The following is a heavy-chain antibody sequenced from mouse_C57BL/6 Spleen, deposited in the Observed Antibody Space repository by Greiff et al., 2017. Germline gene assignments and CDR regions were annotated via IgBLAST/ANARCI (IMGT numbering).Heavy chain of an antibody. Sequence: VKLMESGPELVKPGASVKISCKASGYAFSSSWMNWVKQRPGKGLEWIGRIYPGDGDTNYNGKFKGKATLTADKSSSTAYMQLSSLTSEDSAVYFCARANWDGGFAYWGQGTLVTVSA. V-gene: IGHV1-82*01. CDR2: IYPGDGDT. D-gene: IGHD4-1*02. J-gene: IGHJ3*01. CDR1: GYAFSSSW. CDR3: ARANWDGGFAY.